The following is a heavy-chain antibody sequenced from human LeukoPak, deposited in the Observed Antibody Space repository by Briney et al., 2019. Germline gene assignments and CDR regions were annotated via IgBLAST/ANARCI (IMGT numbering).Heavy chain of an antibody. Sequence: GASVKVSCKASGYTFTDSYIHWVLQAPGQGLEWMGWINPNSGGANFAQKFQGRVTMTRDTSITTAYMELSGLRSDVTAVYYCTRSRAFDYWGQGTLVTVSS. CDR2: INPNSGGA. V-gene: IGHV1-2*02. D-gene: IGHD3-10*01. CDR1: GYTFTDSY. CDR3: TRSRAFDY. J-gene: IGHJ4*02.